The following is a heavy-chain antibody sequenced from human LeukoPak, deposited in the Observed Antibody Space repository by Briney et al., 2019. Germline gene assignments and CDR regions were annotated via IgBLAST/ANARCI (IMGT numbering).Heavy chain of an antibody. J-gene: IGHJ4*02. D-gene: IGHD3-22*01. CDR3: ARRRAITMIVVVIRGYFDY. Sequence: PSETQSLTCTVSGGSISSSSYYWGWIRQPPGKGLEWIGSIYYSGGTYYNPSLKSRVTISVDTSKNQFSLKLSSVTAADAAVYYCARRRAITMIVVVIRGYFDYWGQGTLVTVSS. V-gene: IGHV4-39*01. CDR1: GGSISSSSYY. CDR2: IYYSGGT.